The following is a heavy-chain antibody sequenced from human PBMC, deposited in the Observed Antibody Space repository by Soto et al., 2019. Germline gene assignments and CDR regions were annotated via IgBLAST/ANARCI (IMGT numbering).Heavy chain of an antibody. CDR1: GGSFSGYY. D-gene: IGHD5-18*01. V-gene: IGHV4-34*01. CDR2: INHSGST. CDR3: ARGGGYSYGPFDY. Sequence: PSETLSLTCAVYGGSFSGYYWTWIRQPPGTGLEWIGEINHSGSTNYNPSLKSRVTISVDTSKNQFSLKLSSVTAADTAVYYCARGGGYSYGPFDYWGQGTLVTVSS. J-gene: IGHJ4*02.